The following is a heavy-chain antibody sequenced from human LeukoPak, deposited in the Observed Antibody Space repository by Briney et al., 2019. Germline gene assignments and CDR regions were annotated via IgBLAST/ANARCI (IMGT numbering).Heavy chain of an antibody. V-gene: IGHV7-4-1*02. CDR3: ARDLSQYYYDSSGYYLY. D-gene: IGHD3-22*01. Sequence: ASVRVSCKASGYTFTSYAMNWVRQAPGQGLEWMGWINTNTGNPTYAQGFTGRFVFSLDTSVSTAYLQISSLKAEDTAVYYCARDLSQYYYDSSGYYLYWGQGTLVTVSS. CDR1: GYTFTSYA. CDR2: INTNTGNP. J-gene: IGHJ4*02.